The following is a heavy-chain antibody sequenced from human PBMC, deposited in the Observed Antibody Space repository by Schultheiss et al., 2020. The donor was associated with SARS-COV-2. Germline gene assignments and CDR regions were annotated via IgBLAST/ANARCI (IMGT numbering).Heavy chain of an antibody. D-gene: IGHD5-18*01. CDR2: ISYDGSNK. Sequence: GGSLRLSCAASGFTFSSYGMHWVRQAPGKGLEWVAVISYDGSNKYYADSVKGRFTISRDNSKNSLYLQMNSLRAEDTAVYYCARDRGGNTAMALGMAFDIWGQGTMVTVSS. V-gene: IGHV3-30*03. CDR1: GFTFSSYG. J-gene: IGHJ3*02. CDR3: ARDRGGNTAMALGMAFDI.